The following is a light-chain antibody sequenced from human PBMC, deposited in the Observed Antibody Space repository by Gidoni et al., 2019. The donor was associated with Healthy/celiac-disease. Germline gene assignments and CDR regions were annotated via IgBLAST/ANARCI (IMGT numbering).Light chain of an antibody. V-gene: IGKV2-30*01. CDR1: QSLVYSDGNTY. Sequence: DVVMTQCTVSRPVTLGQPASISCRSSQSLVYSDGNTYLNWFQQRPGHSPRRLIYKVSNRDSGVPDRFSGRGSGTDFTLKISRVEAEYVGVYYCMQGTPWPLTFGGGTKVEIK. CDR3: MQGTPWPLT. J-gene: IGKJ4*01. CDR2: KVS.